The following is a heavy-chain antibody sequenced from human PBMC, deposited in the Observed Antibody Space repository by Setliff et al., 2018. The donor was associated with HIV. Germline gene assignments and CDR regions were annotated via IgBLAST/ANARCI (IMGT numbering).Heavy chain of an antibody. CDR1: GFTFRDYL. Sequence: GGSLRLSCGASGFTFRDYLMIWVRQAPGKGLECVANINQDGSEKYHVGSVKGRFTISRDNAKSSLYLQMSSLTADDTAAYYCARARRDASGYWSTDYYYSYMDVWGKGTTVTVSS. CDR3: ARARRDASGYWSTDYYYSYMDV. CDR2: INQDGSEK. J-gene: IGHJ6*03. D-gene: IGHD3-22*01. V-gene: IGHV3-7*03.